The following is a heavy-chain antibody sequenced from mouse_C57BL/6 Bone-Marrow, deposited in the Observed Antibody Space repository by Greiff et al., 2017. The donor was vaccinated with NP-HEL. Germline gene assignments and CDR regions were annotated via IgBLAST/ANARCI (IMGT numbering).Heavy chain of an antibody. Sequence: QVQLQQPGAELVMPGASVKLSCKASGYTFTSYWMHWVKQRPGQGLEWIGEIDPSDSYTNYNQKFKGKSTLTVDKSSSTAYMQLSSLTSEDSAVYYCARTYWYFDVWGTGTTVTVSS. CDR1: GYTFTSYW. V-gene: IGHV1-69*01. CDR3: ARTYWYFDV. J-gene: IGHJ1*03. CDR2: IDPSDSYT.